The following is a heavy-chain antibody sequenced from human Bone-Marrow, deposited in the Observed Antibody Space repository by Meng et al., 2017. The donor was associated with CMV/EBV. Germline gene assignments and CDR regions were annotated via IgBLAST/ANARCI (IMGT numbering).Heavy chain of an antibody. CDR3: ARDPATHYDFWSGYLSGYYYDMDV. J-gene: IGHJ6*02. CDR2: ISSSSSYI. CDR1: GFTFSSYS. D-gene: IGHD3-3*01. V-gene: IGHV3-21*01. Sequence: GESLKISCAASGFTFSSYSMNWVRQAPGKGLEWVSSISSSSSYIYYADSVKGRFTISRDNAKNSLYLQMNSLRAEDTAVYYCARDPATHYDFWSGYLSGYYYDMDVWGQGTTVTVSS.